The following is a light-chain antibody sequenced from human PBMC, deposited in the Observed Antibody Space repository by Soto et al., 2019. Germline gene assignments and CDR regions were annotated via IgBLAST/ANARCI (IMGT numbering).Light chain of an antibody. Sequence: QPVLTQSPSASASLGASVKLTCTLSSGHSSYAIAWHQQQPEKGPRYLMKLNSDGSHSKGDGIPDRFSGSSSGAERYLTISSLQSEVEADYYCQTWVTGIVVFGGGTQLTVL. CDR1: SGHSSYA. V-gene: IGLV4-69*01. CDR3: QTWVTGIVV. CDR2: LNSDGSH. J-gene: IGLJ2*01.